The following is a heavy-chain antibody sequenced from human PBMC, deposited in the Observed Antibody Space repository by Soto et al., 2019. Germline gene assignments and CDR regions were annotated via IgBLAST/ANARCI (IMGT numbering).Heavy chain of an antibody. V-gene: IGHV3-23*01. J-gene: IGHJ6*02. Sequence: PGGSLRLSCAASGFTFSSYAMNWVRQAPGKGLEWVSTISGSGGSTYYADSVKGRFTISRDNSKNTLYLQMNSLRAEDTAVYYCAKGDYGWGTYYTHMLSVGMDVGGQGTRVTVP. CDR2: ISGSGGST. CDR3: AKGDYGWGTYYTHMLSVGMDV. D-gene: IGHD3-10*01. CDR1: GFTFSSYA.